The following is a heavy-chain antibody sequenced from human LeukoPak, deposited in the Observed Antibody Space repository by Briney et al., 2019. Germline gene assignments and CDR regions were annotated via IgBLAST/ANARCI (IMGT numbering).Heavy chain of an antibody. D-gene: IGHD5-18*01. Sequence: PSETLSLTCTVSGGSISSSSYYWGWIRQPPGKCLEWIGSIYYSGSTYYNPSLKSRVTISVDTSKNHFSLKLSSVTAADTAVYYCATSGGYSYGSDYWGQGTLVTVSS. CDR1: GGSISSSSYY. CDR3: ATSGGYSYGSDY. J-gene: IGHJ4*02. CDR2: IYYSGST. V-gene: IGHV4-39*01.